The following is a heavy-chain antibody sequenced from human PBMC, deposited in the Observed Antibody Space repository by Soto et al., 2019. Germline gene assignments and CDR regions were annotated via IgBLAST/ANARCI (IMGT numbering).Heavy chain of an antibody. Sequence: QVQLVESGGGVVQPGRSLRLSCAASGFTFSSYAMHWVRQAPGKGLEWVAVISYDGSNKYYADSVKGRFTISRDNSKXXLXXQMNSLRAEDTAVYYCAREPAYYYDSSGYSVPFGYWGQGTLVTVSS. CDR2: ISYDGSNK. J-gene: IGHJ4*02. CDR1: GFTFSSYA. D-gene: IGHD3-22*01. V-gene: IGHV3-30-3*01. CDR3: AREPAYYYDSSGYSVPFGY.